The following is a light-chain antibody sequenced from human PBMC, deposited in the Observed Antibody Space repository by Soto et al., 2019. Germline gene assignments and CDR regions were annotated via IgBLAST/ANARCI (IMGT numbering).Light chain of an antibody. Sequence: EIVLTHSPATLSLSPGERATLSCRASQSVSSYLAWYQQKPGQAPRLLIYDASNRATGIPARFSGSGSGTDFTLTISSLEPEDFAVYYCQQRSNWPGTFGQGTKV. V-gene: IGKV3-11*01. CDR3: QQRSNWPGT. J-gene: IGKJ1*01. CDR1: QSVSSY. CDR2: DAS.